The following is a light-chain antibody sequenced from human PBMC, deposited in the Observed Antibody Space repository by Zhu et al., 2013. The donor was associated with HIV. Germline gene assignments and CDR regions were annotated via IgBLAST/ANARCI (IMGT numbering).Light chain of an antibody. Sequence: DIEMTQSPSSLSASVGDRVTITCRASQGVSGFLAWYQQRPGAVPNLLIYAASTLQSGVPSRFSGSGSGTDFTLTISSLQPEDVATYYCQQYNTSPLTFGGGTKVEI. V-gene: IGKV1-27*01. J-gene: IGKJ4*01. CDR3: QQYNTSPLT. CDR2: AAS. CDR1: QGVSGF.